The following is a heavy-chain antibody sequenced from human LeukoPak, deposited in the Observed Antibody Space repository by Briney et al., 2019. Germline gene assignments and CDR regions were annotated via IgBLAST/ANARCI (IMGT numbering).Heavy chain of an antibody. V-gene: IGHV4-34*01. CDR2: INHSGST. Sequence: PSETLSLTCAVYGGSFSGYYWSWIRQPPGKGLEWIGEINHSGSTNYNPSLKSRVTISVDTSKNQFSLKLSSVTAADTAVYYCARGHRHDFWSGPPYYFDYWGQGTLVTVPS. CDR1: GGSFSGYY. CDR3: ARGHRHDFWSGPPYYFDY. J-gene: IGHJ4*02. D-gene: IGHD3-3*01.